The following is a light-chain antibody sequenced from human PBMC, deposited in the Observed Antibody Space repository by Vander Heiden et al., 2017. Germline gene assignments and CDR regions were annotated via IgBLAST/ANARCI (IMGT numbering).Light chain of an antibody. Sequence: QSVLPQPPSASGPPAQRVTISCSGSSSNIGSNTVNWYQQLPGTAPKLLIYSNNQRPAGVPGRFSGSKSGTSASLAISGLQSDDEADYYCAAWDDSLNGYVFGTGTKVSVL. V-gene: IGLV1-44*01. J-gene: IGLJ1*01. CDR1: SSNIGSNT. CDR3: AAWDDSLNGYV. CDR2: SNN.